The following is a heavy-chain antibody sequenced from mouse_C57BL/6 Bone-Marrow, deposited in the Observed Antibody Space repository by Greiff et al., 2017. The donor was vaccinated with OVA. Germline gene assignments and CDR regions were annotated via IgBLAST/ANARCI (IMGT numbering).Heavy chain of an antibody. D-gene: IGHD1-1*01. Sequence: EVKLMESGGGLVKPGGSLKLSCAASGFTFSSYAMSWVRQTPEKRLEWVATISDGGSYTYYPDNVKGRFTISRDNDKNNLYLQMSHLKSEDTAMYYCARAYYGSRDWGQGTLVTVSA. CDR1: GFTFSSYA. CDR3: ARAYYGSRD. CDR2: ISDGGSYT. V-gene: IGHV5-4*03. J-gene: IGHJ3*01.